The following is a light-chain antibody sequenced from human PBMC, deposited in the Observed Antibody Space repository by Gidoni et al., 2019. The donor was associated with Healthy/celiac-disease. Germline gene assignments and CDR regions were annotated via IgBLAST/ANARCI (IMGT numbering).Light chain of an antibody. CDR1: QSVSSIY. J-gene: IGKJ2*01. Sequence: EIVLTQSPGTLSLSPGERATLSCRASQSVSSIYLAGYQQKPGQAPRLLIYGASSRATGIPDRFRGRGSGTDFPLTISRLEPEDFSLYYCQQYGSSPPLYTFGQGTKLEIK. V-gene: IGKV3-20*01. CDR3: QQYGSSPPLYT. CDR2: GAS.